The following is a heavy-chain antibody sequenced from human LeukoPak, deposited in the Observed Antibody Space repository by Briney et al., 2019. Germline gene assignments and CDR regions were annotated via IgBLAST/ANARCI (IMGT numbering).Heavy chain of an antibody. CDR3: ARWRELSRGMDV. J-gene: IGHJ6*04. CDR1: GFTFRSYA. CDR2: ISYDGSNN. D-gene: IGHD3-16*02. V-gene: IGHV3-30*04. Sequence: GRTLRLSCAASGFTFRSYAMRWVRQAPGKGVEWVAVISYDGSNNCYADSVKGRFTISRDNSKNTLYLQMNSLRAEDTAVYYCARWRELSRGMDVWGKGTTVTVSS.